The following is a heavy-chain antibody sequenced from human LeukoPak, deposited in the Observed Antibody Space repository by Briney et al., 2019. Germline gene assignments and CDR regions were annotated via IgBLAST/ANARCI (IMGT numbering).Heavy chain of an antibody. D-gene: IGHD2/OR15-2a*01. J-gene: IGHJ4*02. V-gene: IGHV4-4*07. Sequence: SETLSLTCTVSGGSISGYYWTWIRQPAGKGLEWIGRIYTSGSTSFNPSLKSRVTMSVDTSKNQFSLNLNSVTAADTAVHYCAKNEKGTFDYWGQGTLVTVSS. CDR3: AKNEKGTFDY. CDR2: IYTSGST. CDR1: GGSISGYY.